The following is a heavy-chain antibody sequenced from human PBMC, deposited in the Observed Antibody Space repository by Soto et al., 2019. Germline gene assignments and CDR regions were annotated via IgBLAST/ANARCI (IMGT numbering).Heavy chain of an antibody. CDR2: IYYSGST. V-gene: IGHV4-30-4*01. Sequence: TSETLSLTCTVSGGSISSGDYYWSWIRQPPGKGLEWIGYIYYSGSTYYNPSLKSRVTISVDTSKNQFSLKLSSVTAADTAVYYCARTLPYGSGNNWFDPWGQGTLVTVSS. J-gene: IGHJ5*02. CDR1: GGSISSGDYY. CDR3: ARTLPYGSGNNWFDP. D-gene: IGHD3-10*01.